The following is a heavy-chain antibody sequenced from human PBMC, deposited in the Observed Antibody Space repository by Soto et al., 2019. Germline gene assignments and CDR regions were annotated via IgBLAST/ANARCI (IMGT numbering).Heavy chain of an antibody. CDR3: GRGRSGEVVVFY. J-gene: IGHJ4*02. D-gene: IGHD3-16*02. CDR1: GYTFTGYY. V-gene: IGHV1-2*02. Sequence: QVQLVQSGAEVKESGAPVKVSCKASGYTFTGYYIHWVRQAPGQGLEWVGEIGPKRGDTRYAQKFQGRVTMTKDTSITTVYMELSNLSPDDTAVYYCGRGRSGEVVVFYWGQGTLVTVHS. CDR2: IGPKRGDT.